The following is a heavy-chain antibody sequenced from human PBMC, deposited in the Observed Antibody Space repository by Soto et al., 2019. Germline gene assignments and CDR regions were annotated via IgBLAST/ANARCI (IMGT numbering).Heavy chain of an antibody. V-gene: IGHV3-7*01. CDR2: IKQDGSEE. Sequence: EVQLVESGGGLVQPGGSLRLSCVASGFTFTKYWMSWVRQAPGKGLEWVANIKQDGSEEYYVDSVKGRFTISRDNAKNSLYLQMNSVRAEDTAMYYCARDTSSRGRGNFDYWGQGTLVTVSS. J-gene: IGHJ4*02. D-gene: IGHD3-10*01. CDR3: ARDTSSRGRGNFDY. CDR1: GFTFTKYW.